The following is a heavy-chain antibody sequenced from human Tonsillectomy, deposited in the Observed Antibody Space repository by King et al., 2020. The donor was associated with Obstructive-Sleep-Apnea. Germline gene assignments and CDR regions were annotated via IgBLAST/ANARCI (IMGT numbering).Heavy chain of an antibody. V-gene: IGHV3-30*18. CDR1: GFTFSSYG. CDR2: ISYDGSNK. J-gene: IGHJ6*02. CDR3: AKDRIVGATSYYYGMDV. D-gene: IGHD1-26*01. Sequence: VQLVESGGGVVQSGRSLRLSCAASGFTFSSYGMHWVRQAPGKGLEWVAVISYDGSNKYYADSVKGRFTISRDNSKNTLYLQMNSLRAEDTAVYYCAKDRIVGATSYYYGMDVWGQGTTVTVSS.